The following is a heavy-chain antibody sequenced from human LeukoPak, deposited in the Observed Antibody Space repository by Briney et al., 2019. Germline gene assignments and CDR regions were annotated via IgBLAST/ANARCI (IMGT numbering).Heavy chain of an antibody. CDR3: AKAPIKYCSGGSCPSGDYYGMDV. CDR1: GFTFSSYA. Sequence: PGGSLRLSCAASGFTFSSYAMSWVRQAPGKGLEWVSAISGSGGSTYYADSVKGRFTISRDNSKSTLYLQMNSLRAEDTAVYYCAKAPIKYCSGGSCPSGDYYGMDVWGQGTTVTVSS. D-gene: IGHD2-15*01. V-gene: IGHV3-23*01. CDR2: ISGSGGST. J-gene: IGHJ6*02.